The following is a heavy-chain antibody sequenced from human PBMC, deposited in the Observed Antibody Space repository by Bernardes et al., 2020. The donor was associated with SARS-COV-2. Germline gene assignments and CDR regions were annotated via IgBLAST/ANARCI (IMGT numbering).Heavy chain of an antibody. CDR1: GFTVSSNY. D-gene: IGHD2-8*01. CDR2: IYSGGST. J-gene: IGHJ3*02. Sequence: GGSLRLSCAASGFTVSSNYMSWVRQAPGKGLEWVSVIYSGGSTYYADSVKGRFTISRDNSKNTLYLQMNSLRAEDTAVYYCARDTPNAVYAIRWYAFDIWGQGTMVTVSS. CDR3: ARDTPNAVYAIRWYAFDI. V-gene: IGHV3-66*01.